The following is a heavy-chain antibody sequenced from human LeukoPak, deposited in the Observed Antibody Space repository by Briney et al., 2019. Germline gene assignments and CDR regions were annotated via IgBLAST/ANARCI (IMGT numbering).Heavy chain of an antibody. CDR3: ASPGTYYYDSSGYMGRY. V-gene: IGHV1-69*05. D-gene: IGHD3-22*01. Sequence: GASVKVSCKASGGTFSSYAISWVRQAPGQGLEWMGGIIPIFGTANYAQKFQGRVTITTDESTSTAYMELSSLRSEDTAVYYCASPGTYYYDSSGYMGRYWGQGTLVTVSS. CDR1: GGTFSSYA. J-gene: IGHJ4*02. CDR2: IIPIFGTA.